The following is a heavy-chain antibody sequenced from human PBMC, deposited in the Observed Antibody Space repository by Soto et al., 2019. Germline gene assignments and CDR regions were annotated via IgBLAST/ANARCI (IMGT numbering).Heavy chain of an antibody. Sequence: QITLKESGPTLVKPTQTLTLTCAFSGFALSTSGVGVGWIRQSPGKALEWLALIYLDDEKRYSPSLKSRLTITKDTSKNQVVLTMTNMDPVDTATYYCAHRRNTYYDIFTGYSKNWFDPWGQGTLVTVSS. CDR2: IYLDDEK. CDR3: AHRRNTYYDIFTGYSKNWFDP. D-gene: IGHD3-9*01. CDR1: GFALSTSGVG. V-gene: IGHV2-5*02. J-gene: IGHJ5*02.